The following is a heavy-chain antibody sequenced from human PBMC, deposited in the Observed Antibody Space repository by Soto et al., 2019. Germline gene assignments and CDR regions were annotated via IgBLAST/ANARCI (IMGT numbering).Heavy chain of an antibody. V-gene: IGHV1-69*12. J-gene: IGHJ4*02. CDR3: AREMVTGIAALQPDY. Sequence: QVQRVQSGAEVKKPGSSVKVSCEASGGTFSSYAISWVRQAPGQGLEWMGGIIPIFGTANYAQKFQGRVTITADESTSTAYMELSSLRSEDTAVYYCAREMVTGIAALQPDYWGQGTLVTVSS. CDR2: IIPIFGTA. CDR1: GGTFSSYA. D-gene: IGHD6-13*01.